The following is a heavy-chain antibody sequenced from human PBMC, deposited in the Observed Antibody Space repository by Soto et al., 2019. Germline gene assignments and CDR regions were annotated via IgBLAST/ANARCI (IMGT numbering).Heavy chain of an antibody. CDR1: GFTFSSYW. D-gene: IGHD6-13*01. V-gene: IGHV3-23*01. CDR3: ARGYPLYSSSWYYFDY. CDR2: ISGSGAST. Sequence: SLRLSCAASGFTFSSYWMTWVLQAPGKGLEWVSAISGSGASTYYADSVKGRFTISRHNSKNTLYLQMNSLRAEDTAVYYCARGYPLYSSSWYYFDYWGQGTLVTVSS. J-gene: IGHJ4*02.